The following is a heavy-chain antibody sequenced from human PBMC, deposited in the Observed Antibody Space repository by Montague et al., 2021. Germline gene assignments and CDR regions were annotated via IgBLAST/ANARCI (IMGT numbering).Heavy chain of an antibody. CDR1: GFTVSSNY. CDR2: IYSGGST. CDR3: SRVGRDSAILPIAIHYGMDV. D-gene: IGHD2-2*01. V-gene: IGHV3-53*01. J-gene: IGHJ6*02. Sequence: SLRLSCAASGFTVSSNYMTWVRQAPGKGLEWVSVIYSGGSTYYADSVKGRFTISRDNSKNTLYLQLNSLRAEDTAVYYCSRVGRDSAILPIAIHYGMDVWGQGTTVTVS.